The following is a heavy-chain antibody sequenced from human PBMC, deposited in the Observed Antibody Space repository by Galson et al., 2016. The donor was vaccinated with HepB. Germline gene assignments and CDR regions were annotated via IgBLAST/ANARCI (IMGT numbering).Heavy chain of an antibody. CDR1: GFSFSGYD. Sequence: SLRLSCAGSGFSFSGYDMSWVRQAPGKGLQWVSAISGRGDRTYYADSVKGRFTISRDNAENSVYLQVNSLGLEDTAVYYCAKDCPYCGGDFLDAFDIWGQGTTVIVSS. CDR3: AKDCPYCGGDFLDAFDI. J-gene: IGHJ3*02. D-gene: IGHD2-21*02. V-gene: IGHV3-23*01. CDR2: ISGRGDRT.